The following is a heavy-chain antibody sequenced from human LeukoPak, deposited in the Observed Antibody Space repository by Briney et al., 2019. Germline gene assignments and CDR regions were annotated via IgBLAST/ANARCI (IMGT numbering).Heavy chain of an antibody. CDR3: ARGGYSGYDRGYYYGMDV. V-gene: IGHV3-48*03. Sequence: GGSLRLSCAASGFTFSSYEMNWVRQAPGKGLEWVSYISSSDSTIYYADSVKGRFTISRDNAKNSLYLQMNSLRAEDTAVYYCARGGYSGYDRGYYYGMDVWGQGTTVTVSS. J-gene: IGHJ6*02. CDR1: GFTFSSYE. CDR2: ISSSDSTI. D-gene: IGHD5-12*01.